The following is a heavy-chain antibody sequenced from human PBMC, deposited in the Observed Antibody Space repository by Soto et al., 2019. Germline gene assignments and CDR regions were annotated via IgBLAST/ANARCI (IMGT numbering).Heavy chain of an antibody. Sequence: QITLKESGPMVVKPTQTLTLTCTFSGFSLSTSGVAVGWIRQPPGKALEWLALIYWDDGKRYSPSLKSRLIIPKDTSKDQGVLTVNNMDPADTATYYCIKRPGHRNYYFDYWGQGILVTVSS. CDR1: GFSLSTSGVA. J-gene: IGHJ4*02. CDR2: IYWDDGK. D-gene: IGHD3-16*02. CDR3: IKRPGHRNYYFDY. V-gene: IGHV2-5*02.